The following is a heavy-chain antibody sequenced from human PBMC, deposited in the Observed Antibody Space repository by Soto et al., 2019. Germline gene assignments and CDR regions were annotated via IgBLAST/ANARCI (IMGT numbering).Heavy chain of an antibody. Sequence: ASVKVSCKPSGYTFTSSGVTWVRQAPGQGLEWMGWISAYNGNTNYAQKFQGRVTMTTDTSTSTAHLELRSLRSDDTAVYYCARGGHVVVVTAALDYWGQGTLVTVSS. J-gene: IGHJ4*02. V-gene: IGHV1-18*01. CDR3: ARGGHVVVVTAALDY. CDR2: ISAYNGNT. CDR1: GYTFTSSG. D-gene: IGHD2-21*02.